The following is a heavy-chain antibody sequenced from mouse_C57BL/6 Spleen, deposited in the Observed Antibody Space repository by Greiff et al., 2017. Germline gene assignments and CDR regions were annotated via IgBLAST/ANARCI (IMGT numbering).Heavy chain of an antibody. CDR3: ARSGPSTVGAY. CDR1: GFSLSTSGMG. V-gene: IGHV8-12*01. Sequence: QVTLKECGPGILQSSQTLSLTCSFSGFSLSTSGMGVSWIRQPSGKGLEWLAHIYWDDDKRYNPSLKSRLTISKDTSRNQVFLKITSVDTADTATYYCARSGPSTVGAYWGQGTLVTVSA. CDR2: IYWDDDK. J-gene: IGHJ3*01. D-gene: IGHD1-1*01.